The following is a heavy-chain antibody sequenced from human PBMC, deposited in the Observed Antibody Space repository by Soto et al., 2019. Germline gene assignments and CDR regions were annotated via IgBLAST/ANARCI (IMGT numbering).Heavy chain of an antibody. D-gene: IGHD3-22*01. CDR3: ARDGYYDSSGYLPMDV. V-gene: IGHV1-18*01. CDR2: ISAYNGNT. CDR1: GYTFTSYG. Sequence: ASVKVSCKASGYTFTSYGISWVRQAPGQGLEWMGWISAYNGNTNYAQKLQGRVTMTTDTSTSTAYMELRSLRSDDTAVYYCARDGYYDSSGYLPMDVWGQGTTVTVSS. J-gene: IGHJ6*02.